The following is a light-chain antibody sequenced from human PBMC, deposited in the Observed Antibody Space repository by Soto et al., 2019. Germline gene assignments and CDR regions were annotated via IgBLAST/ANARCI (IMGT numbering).Light chain of an antibody. Sequence: DIQMTQSPSSLSASAGDRVTITCQASQDISNRLNWYQQKPGKAPKLLIYDASNLETGVPSRFSGSGSGTDFTFPIGSLQPADIATFLCQPYDNLAYTFGHGTKLEIK. J-gene: IGKJ2*01. CDR1: QDISNR. V-gene: IGKV1-33*01. CDR2: DAS. CDR3: QPYDNLAYT.